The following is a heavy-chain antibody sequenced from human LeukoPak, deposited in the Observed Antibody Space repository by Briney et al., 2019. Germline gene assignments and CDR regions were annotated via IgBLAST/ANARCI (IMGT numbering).Heavy chain of an antibody. V-gene: IGHV3-53*01. Sequence: GGSLRLSCAASGFTVSSNYMSWVRQAPGKGLEWVSIIYSGDNTFYADSVKGRFTISRDNSKNTLYLQMNSLRAEDTAVYYCARHGSITMVRGRLRYFYMDVWGKGTTVTISS. D-gene: IGHD3-10*01. CDR2: IYSGDNT. J-gene: IGHJ6*03. CDR1: GFTVSSNY. CDR3: ARHGSITMVRGRLRYFYMDV.